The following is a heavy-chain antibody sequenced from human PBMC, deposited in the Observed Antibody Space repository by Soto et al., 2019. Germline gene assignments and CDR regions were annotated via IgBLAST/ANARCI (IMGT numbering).Heavy chain of an antibody. J-gene: IGHJ3*02. CDR1: GGSISISTYY. V-gene: IGHV4-61*05. CDR3: ARRYGSAFDI. D-gene: IGHD3-10*01. Sequence: SETLSLTCTVSGGSISISTYYWGWIRQPPGKGLEWIGYIYYSGSTNYNPSLKSRVTISVDTSKNQFSLKLSSVTAADTAVYYCARRYGSAFDIWGQGTMVTVSS. CDR2: IYYSGST.